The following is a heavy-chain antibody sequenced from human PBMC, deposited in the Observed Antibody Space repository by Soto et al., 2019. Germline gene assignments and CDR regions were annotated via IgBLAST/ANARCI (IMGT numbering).Heavy chain of an antibody. D-gene: IGHD3-3*01. J-gene: IGHJ4*02. V-gene: IGHV3-64D*08. Sequence: EVQMVASGGDLVQPGSSLRLSCLASGFTFTVYAFHWVRQAPGKGLEFVAAISSDGTKTYYADSVKGRFTISRDTSENTLFLHMNRLRAEDTALYYCVNILMQHDFEGGWGQGTLVTVSS. CDR1: GFTFTVYA. CDR3: VNILMQHDFEGG. CDR2: ISSDGTKT.